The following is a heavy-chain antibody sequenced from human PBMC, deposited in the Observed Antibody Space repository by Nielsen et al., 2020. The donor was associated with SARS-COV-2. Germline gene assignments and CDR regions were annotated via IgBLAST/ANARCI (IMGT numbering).Heavy chain of an antibody. CDR3: ARGPRYYYDSSGYHGGYDY. J-gene: IGHJ4*02. Sequence: SETLSLTCAVSGGSISSSNWWSWVRQPPGKGLEWIGEIYHSGSTNYNPSLKSRVTISVDKSKNQFSLKLSSVTAADTAVYYCARGPRYYYDSSGYHGGYDYWGQGTLVTVSS. CDR2: IYHSGST. D-gene: IGHD3-22*01. V-gene: IGHV4-4*02. CDR1: GGSISSSNW.